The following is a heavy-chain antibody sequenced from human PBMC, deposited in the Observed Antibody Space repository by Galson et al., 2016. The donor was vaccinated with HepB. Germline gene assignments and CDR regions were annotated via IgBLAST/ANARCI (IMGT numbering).Heavy chain of an antibody. CDR3: ARLNTLWWAFDY. J-gene: IGHJ4*02. D-gene: IGHD2-21*01. Sequence: WSWIRQPPGKGLEWIGEINHSGSTNYNSSLKSRVTISVDTSKNEFSLKLSSVTAADTAVYYCARLNTLWWAFDYWGQGTLVTVSS. CDR2: INHSGST. V-gene: IGHV4-34*01.